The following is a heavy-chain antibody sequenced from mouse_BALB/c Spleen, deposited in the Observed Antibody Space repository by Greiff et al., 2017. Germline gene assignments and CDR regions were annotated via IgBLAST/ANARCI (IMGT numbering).Heavy chain of an antibody. D-gene: IGHD2-4*01. CDR3: AREYYDYDTRFAY. J-gene: IGHJ3*01. Sequence: DVKLVESGGGLVQPGGSRKLSCAASGFTFSSFGMHWVRQAPEKGLEWVAYISSGSSTIYYADTVKGRFTISRDNPKNTLFLQMTSLRSEDTAMYYCAREYYDYDTRFAYWGQGTLVTVSA. CDR1: GFTFSSFG. CDR2: ISSGSSTI. V-gene: IGHV5-17*02.